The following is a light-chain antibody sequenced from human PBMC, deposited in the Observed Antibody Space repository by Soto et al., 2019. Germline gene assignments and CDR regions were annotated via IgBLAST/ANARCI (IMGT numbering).Light chain of an antibody. CDR1: QSVANK. J-gene: IGKJ2*01. CDR2: GAS. Sequence: EIVMTQSPASLSVSPGDGATLSCWASQSVANKVAWYQQRPGQGPRLLIHGASTRAAEIPARFSGSGSGADCTLTISSVQSEDFAVYYCQQYHNWPPQYTFGQGTTLQIK. V-gene: IGKV3-15*01. CDR3: QQYHNWPPQYT.